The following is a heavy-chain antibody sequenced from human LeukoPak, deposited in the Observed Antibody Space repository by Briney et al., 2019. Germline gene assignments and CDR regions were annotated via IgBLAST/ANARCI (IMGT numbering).Heavy chain of an antibody. J-gene: IGHJ4*02. Sequence: KPSQTLSLTCTVSGSSISSYYWSWIRQRAGKGREWIGRIYTSGSTNYNPSLKSRVTMSLDTSKNQFSLKLSSVTAADTAVYYCARGGWRLDYWGQGTLVTVSS. V-gene: IGHV4-4*07. D-gene: IGHD3-16*01. CDR1: GSSISSYY. CDR3: ARGGWRLDY. CDR2: IYTSGST.